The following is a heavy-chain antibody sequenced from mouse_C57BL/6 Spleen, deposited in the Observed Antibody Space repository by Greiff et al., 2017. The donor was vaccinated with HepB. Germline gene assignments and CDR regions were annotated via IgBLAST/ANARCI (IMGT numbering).Heavy chain of an antibody. D-gene: IGHD3-2*02. V-gene: IGHV1-55*01. CDR1: GYTFTSYW. J-gene: IGHJ2*01. CDR2: IYPGSGST. CDR3: ARGRAQARGSYFDY. Sequence: VQLQQPGAELVKPGASVKMSCKASGYTFTSYWITWVKQRPGQGLEWIGDIYPGSGSTNYNEKFKSKATLTVDTSSSTAYMQLSSLTSEDCAVYYCARGRAQARGSYFDYWGQGTTLTVSS.